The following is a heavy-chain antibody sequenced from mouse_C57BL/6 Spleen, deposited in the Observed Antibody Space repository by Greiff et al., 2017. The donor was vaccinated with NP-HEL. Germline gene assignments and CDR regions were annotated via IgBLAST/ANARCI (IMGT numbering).Heavy chain of an antibody. D-gene: IGHD1-1*01. V-gene: IGHV4-1*01. J-gene: IGHJ4*01. CDR1: GIDFSRYW. CDR3: AREITTVEGYAMDY. Sequence: EVKLMESGGGLVQPGGSLKLSCAASGIDFSRYWMSWVRRAPGKGLEWIGEINPDSSTINYAPSLKDKFIISRDNAKNTLYLQMSKVRSEDTALYYCAREITTVEGYAMDYWGQGTSVTVSS. CDR2: INPDSSTI.